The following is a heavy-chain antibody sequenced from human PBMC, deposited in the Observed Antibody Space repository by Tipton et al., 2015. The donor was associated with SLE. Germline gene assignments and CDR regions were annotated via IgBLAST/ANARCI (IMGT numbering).Heavy chain of an antibody. CDR1: GFTVSSNY. J-gene: IGHJ4*02. V-gene: IGHV3-53*05. Sequence: SLRLSCAASGFTVSSNYMSWVRRVPGKGLEWVSVIYSGGSTYYADSVKGRFTISRDNSKNTLYLQMNSLRAEDTAVYYCATPGEYSGYGWAFWGQGTLVTVSS. CDR2: IYSGGST. D-gene: IGHD5-12*01. CDR3: ATPGEYSGYGWAF.